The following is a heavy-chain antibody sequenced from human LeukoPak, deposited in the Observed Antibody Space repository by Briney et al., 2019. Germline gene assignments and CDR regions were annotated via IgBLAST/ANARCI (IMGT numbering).Heavy chain of an antibody. CDR3: ARGYSSSWYAPDY. D-gene: IGHD6-13*01. Sequence: GSLRLSCAASGFTFSSYAMHWVRQAPGKGLEWVAVISYDGSNKYYADSVKGRFTISRDNSKNTLYLQMNSLRAEDTAVYYCARGYSSSWYAPDYWGQGTLVTVSS. J-gene: IGHJ4*02. CDR2: ISYDGSNK. CDR1: GFTFSSYA. V-gene: IGHV3-30-3*01.